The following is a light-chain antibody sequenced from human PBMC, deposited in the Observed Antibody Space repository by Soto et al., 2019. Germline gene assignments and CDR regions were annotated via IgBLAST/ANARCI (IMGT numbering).Light chain of an antibody. V-gene: IGKV4-1*01. CDR2: WAS. J-gene: IGKJ1*01. CDR1: QSILYNPNNKNS. CDR3: QQYYASPWT. Sequence: DIVMTQSPDSLAVSLGERATINCKSSQSILYNPNNKNSLIWYQQKPGQPPKMLIYWASTRASGLPDRFGGSGSGTDFPLTISSLQAEDVAVYYCQQYYASPWTFGQGTKVEI.